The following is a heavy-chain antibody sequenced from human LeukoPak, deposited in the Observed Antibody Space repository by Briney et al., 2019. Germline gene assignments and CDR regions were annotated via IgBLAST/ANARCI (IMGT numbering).Heavy chain of an antibody. CDR2: IYYSGST. D-gene: IGHD4-17*01. CDR1: GGSISSGDYY. Sequence: SQTLSLTCTVSGGSISSGDYYWSWIRQPPGKGLEWIGYIYYSGSTYYNPSLKSRVTISVDTSKNQFSLKLSSVTAADTAVYYCARQDPYGDYVFGYWGQGTLVIVSS. J-gene: IGHJ4*02. V-gene: IGHV4-30-4*01. CDR3: ARQDPYGDYVFGY.